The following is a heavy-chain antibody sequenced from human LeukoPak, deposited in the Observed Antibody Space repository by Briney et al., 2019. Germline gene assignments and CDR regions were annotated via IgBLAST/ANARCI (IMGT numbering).Heavy chain of an antibody. CDR3: ARSVIYGMDV. Sequence: SQTLSLICTVSGGSISSGGYYWSWIRQHPGKGLEWIGYIYYSGSTYYNPSLKSRVTISVDTSKNQFSLKLSSVTAADTAVYYCARSVIYGMDVWGQGTTVTVSS. V-gene: IGHV4-31*03. J-gene: IGHJ6*02. CDR1: GGSISSGGYY. D-gene: IGHD2-21*01. CDR2: IYYSGST.